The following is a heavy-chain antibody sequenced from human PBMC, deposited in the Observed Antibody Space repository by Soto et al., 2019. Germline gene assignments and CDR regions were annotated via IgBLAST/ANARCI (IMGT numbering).Heavy chain of an antibody. V-gene: IGHV4-61*01. CDR2: IYYSGST. CDR1: GGSVSSGSYY. Sequence: QVQLQESGPGLVKPSETLSLTCTVSGGSVSSGSYYWSWIRQPPGKGLEWIGYIYYSGSTNYNPSLKSRVTISVDTSKNQFSLTLSSVTAADTAVYYCARGIEGWYQGCYYYGMDVWGQGTTVTVSS. CDR3: ARGIEGWYQGCYYYGMDV. D-gene: IGHD6-19*01. J-gene: IGHJ6*02.